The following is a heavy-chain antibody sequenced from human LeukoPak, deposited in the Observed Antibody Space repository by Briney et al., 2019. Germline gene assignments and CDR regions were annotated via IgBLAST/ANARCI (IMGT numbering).Heavy chain of an antibody. CDR3: ARRTGYSSYYFDY. CDR2: INRSGSGST. V-gene: IGHV4-34*01. Sequence: SETLSLTCAVYGGSFSDYYWSWIRQPPGKGLEWIGEINRSGSGSTNYNPSLKSRVTISVDTSKNQFSLRLSSVTAADTAVYYCARRTGYSSYYFDYWGQGTLVTVSS. J-gene: IGHJ4*02. CDR1: GGSFSDYY. D-gene: IGHD3/OR15-3a*01.